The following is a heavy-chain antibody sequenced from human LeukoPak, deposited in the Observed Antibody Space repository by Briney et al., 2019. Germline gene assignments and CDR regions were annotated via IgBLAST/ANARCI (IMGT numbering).Heavy chain of an antibody. V-gene: IGHV3-74*01. CDR3: VSFYETY. D-gene: IGHD2/OR15-2a*01. CDR2: INSDGSWT. J-gene: IGHJ4*02. Sequence: GGSLRLSCAASGNYWMHWVRQAPGKGLVWVSHINSDGSWTSYADSVKGRFTISKDNAKNTVYLQMNNLRAEDTAVYYCVSFYETYWGRATLVTVSS. CDR1: GNYW.